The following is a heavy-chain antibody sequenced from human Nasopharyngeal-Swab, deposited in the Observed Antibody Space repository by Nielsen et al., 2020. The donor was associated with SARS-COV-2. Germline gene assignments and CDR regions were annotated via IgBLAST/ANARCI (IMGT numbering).Heavy chain of an antibody. CDR3: AKEGATGWFDP. Sequence: SDTLSLTCTVSGVSITSQYWSWIRQPPGKGREGIGYISHNSGTSYNPSLKSPVTMFMDTSTNQFSLRLTSVTAADTAVYYCAKEGATGWFDPCGQGTLVTVSS. CDR2: ISHNSGT. CDR1: GVSITSQY. J-gene: IGHJ5*02. V-gene: IGHV4-59*11.